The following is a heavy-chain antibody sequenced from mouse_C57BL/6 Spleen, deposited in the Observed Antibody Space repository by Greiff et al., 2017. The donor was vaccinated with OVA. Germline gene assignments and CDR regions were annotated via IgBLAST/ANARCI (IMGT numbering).Heavy chain of an antibody. Sequence: QVQLQQPGAELVKPGASVKLSCKASGYTFTSYWMHWVTQRPGQGLEWIGLINPNSGSNNYNEKFKSKATWTVDKSSSTAYMQLSSLTSEDAAVDYCARGGDGAYFDYWGKGTTRTVSS. D-gene: IGHD3-3*01. CDR3: ARGGDGAYFDY. CDR2: INPNSGSN. V-gene: IGHV1-64*01. J-gene: IGHJ2*01. CDR1: GYTFTSYW.